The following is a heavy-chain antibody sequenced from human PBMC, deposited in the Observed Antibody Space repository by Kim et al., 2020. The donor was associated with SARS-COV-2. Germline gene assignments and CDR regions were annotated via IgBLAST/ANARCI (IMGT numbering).Heavy chain of an antibody. CDR2: ISYDGSNK. CDR3: AKDSLAGTYYYDSSGYYDY. D-gene: IGHD3-22*01. J-gene: IGHJ4*02. V-gene: IGHV3-30*18. CDR1: GFTFSSYG. Sequence: GGSLRLSCAASGFTFSSYGMHWVRQAPGKGLEWVAVISYDGSNKYYADSVKGRFTISRDNSKNTLYLQMNSLRAEDTAVYYCAKDSLAGTYYYDSSGYYDYWGQGTLVTVSS.